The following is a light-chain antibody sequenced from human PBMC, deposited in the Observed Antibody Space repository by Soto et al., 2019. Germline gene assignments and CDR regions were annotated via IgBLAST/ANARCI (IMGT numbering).Light chain of an antibody. CDR2: EFS. V-gene: IGLV2-14*01. Sequence: QSALTQPASVSGSPGQSIAISCTGTNSNVGGYNYVSWYQHHPGKAPKLMIYEFSNRPSGVSNRFSCSNSGNTASLTISGLEAEDEADYYCSSYTTSTTWVFGGGTKLTVL. J-gene: IGLJ3*02. CDR3: SSYTTSTTWV. CDR1: NSNVGGYNY.